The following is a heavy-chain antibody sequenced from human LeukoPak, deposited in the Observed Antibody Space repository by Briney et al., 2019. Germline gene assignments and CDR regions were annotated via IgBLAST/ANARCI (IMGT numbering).Heavy chain of an antibody. CDR1: GFIFSTYA. V-gene: IGHV3-30*04. CDR3: ARQDCSSGSCYNDY. Sequence: SLRLSCAASGFIFSTYAMHWVRQAPGKGLEWVAVISYHGRDQYYADSVKGGFTISRDNSKSTFSLQMNSLRAEDTAVYYCARQDCSSGSCYNDYWGQGTLVTVSS. CDR2: ISYHGRDQ. J-gene: IGHJ4*02. D-gene: IGHD2-2*02.